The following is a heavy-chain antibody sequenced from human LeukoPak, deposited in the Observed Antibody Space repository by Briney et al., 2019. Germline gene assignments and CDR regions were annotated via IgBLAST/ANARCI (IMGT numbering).Heavy chain of an antibody. D-gene: IGHD3-3*01. Sequence: GGSLRLSCAASGFTFSSYWMSWVRQAPGKGLEWVANIKQDGSEKYYVDSVKGRLTISRDNAKTSLYLQMNSLRAEDTAVYYCARHLGLEWPSDYCGQGTLVTASS. CDR3: ARHLGLEWPSDY. CDR1: GFTFSSYW. J-gene: IGHJ4*02. CDR2: IKQDGSEK. V-gene: IGHV3-7*01.